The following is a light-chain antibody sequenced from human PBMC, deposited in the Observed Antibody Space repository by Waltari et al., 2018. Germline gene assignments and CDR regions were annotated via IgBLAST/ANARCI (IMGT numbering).Light chain of an antibody. J-gene: IGKJ4*01. V-gene: IGKV1-5*03. CDR3: KQKNTHPPS. Sequence: NQMTQSPSTLSASVGDRVTITCRASRSVGSWLAWYQQQPGKAPRLLIYKASTLENGVPSRSSGSGYETEFALPISSLHPDDFATDYCKQKNTHPPSSGGGTRVEIK. CDR2: KAS. CDR1: RSVGSW.